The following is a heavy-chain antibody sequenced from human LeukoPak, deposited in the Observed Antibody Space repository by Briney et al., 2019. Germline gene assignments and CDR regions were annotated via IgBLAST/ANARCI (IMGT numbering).Heavy chain of an antibody. CDR3: AKPISGGLAVTADWFHP. CDR1: GFAFSVYA. J-gene: IGHJ5*01. V-gene: IGHV3-23*01. CDR2: INANSGIT. D-gene: IGHD6-19*01. Sequence: PEGSLRLSCAASGFAFSVYAMSWLRQPPGKGLEWVSTINANSGITSYAASVRGRFTISRDNSKNTLYLQLNTLRADDTATYYCAKPISGGLAVTADWFHPWGQGTLVVVSS.